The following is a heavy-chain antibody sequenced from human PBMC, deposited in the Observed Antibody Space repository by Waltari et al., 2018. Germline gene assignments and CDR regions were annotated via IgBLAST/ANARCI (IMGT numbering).Heavy chain of an antibody. V-gene: IGHV4-38-2*01. D-gene: IGHD1-26*01. Sequence: QVQLQESGPGLVKPSETLSLTCAVSGYSISSGYSWGWIRQPPGKGLEWIGSIYHSGSTYYNPSLKSRVTISVDTSKNQFSLKLSSVTAADTAVYYCARCIVGATTPLDYFDYWGQGTLVTVSS. CDR3: ARCIVGATTPLDYFDY. CDR2: IYHSGST. CDR1: GYSISSGYS. J-gene: IGHJ4*02.